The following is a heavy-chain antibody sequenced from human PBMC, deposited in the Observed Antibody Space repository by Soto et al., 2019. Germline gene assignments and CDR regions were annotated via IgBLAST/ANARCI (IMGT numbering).Heavy chain of an antibody. Sequence: SETLSLTCTVSGGSIISYYWSLIRQPPGKGLEWIGYIYYSGSTNYNPSPKSRVTISVDTSKNQFSLKLTSVTAADTAVYYCARDNGYSYGYNLDHWGQGTLVTVSS. J-gene: IGHJ4*02. CDR3: ARDNGYSYGYNLDH. CDR1: GGSIISYY. CDR2: IYYSGST. D-gene: IGHD5-18*01. V-gene: IGHV4-59*01.